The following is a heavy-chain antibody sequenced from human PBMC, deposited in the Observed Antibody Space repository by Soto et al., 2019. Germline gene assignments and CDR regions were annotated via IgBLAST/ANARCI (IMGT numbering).Heavy chain of an antibody. Sequence: GESLKISCQASGYNFATYWIAWVRQMPGKGLEYMGIIYPGNTDARYSPSFQGQVTFSADKSISTAYLHWSSRKASDTAMYYCSRHGFYGDYASNYFDPWGQGTLVTVSS. CDR2: IYPGNTDA. V-gene: IGHV5-51*01. CDR3: SRHGFYGDYASNYFDP. CDR1: GYNFATYW. D-gene: IGHD4-17*01. J-gene: IGHJ5*02.